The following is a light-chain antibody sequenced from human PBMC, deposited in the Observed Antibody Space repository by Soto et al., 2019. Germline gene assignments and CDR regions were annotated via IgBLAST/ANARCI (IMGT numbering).Light chain of an antibody. J-gene: IGKJ4*01. CDR3: QQYESSPRP. CDR2: AAS. Sequence: ELVLTQSPGTLSLSPGQRATLSCRASQSVSSSYLAWYQQKVGQAPRLLIYAASTRATGIPDRFSGSGSGTDFTLTISRLEPEDFAVYYCQQYESSPRPFGGGTKVDI. V-gene: IGKV3-20*01. CDR1: QSVSSSY.